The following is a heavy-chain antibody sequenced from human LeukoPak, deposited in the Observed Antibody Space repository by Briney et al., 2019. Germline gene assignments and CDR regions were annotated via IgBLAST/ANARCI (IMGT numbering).Heavy chain of an antibody. Sequence: SETLSLTCAVYGGSFSGYYWSWIRQPPGKGLGWIGEINHSGSTNYNPSLKSRVTISVDTSKNQFSLKLSSVTAADTAVYYCARGRSYYYDSSGYRPYLISAFDIWGQGTMVTVSS. D-gene: IGHD3-22*01. CDR3: ARGRSYYYDSSGYRPYLISAFDI. CDR2: INHSGST. CDR1: GGSFSGYY. V-gene: IGHV4-34*01. J-gene: IGHJ3*02.